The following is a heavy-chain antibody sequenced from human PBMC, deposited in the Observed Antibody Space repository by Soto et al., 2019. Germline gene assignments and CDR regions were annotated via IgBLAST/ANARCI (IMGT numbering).Heavy chain of an antibody. J-gene: IGHJ4*02. Sequence: EVQLLESGGDLVQPGGSLRLSCAASGFTFSSYAMNWVRQPPGKGLEWVSGINDRGRSTYYADSVKGRFTISRDNSKNTLSLQMTSLGAEDTAVDYCVDGYYVDSWGQGTVVTVSS. V-gene: IGHV3-23*01. CDR3: VDGYYVDS. CDR2: INDRGRST. CDR1: GFTFSSYA. D-gene: IGHD5-12*01.